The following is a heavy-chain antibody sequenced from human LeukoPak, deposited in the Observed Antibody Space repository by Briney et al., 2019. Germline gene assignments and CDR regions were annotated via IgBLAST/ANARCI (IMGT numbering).Heavy chain of an antibody. CDR1: GYSFTSYW. J-gene: IGHJ5*02. CDR2: IYPGDSDT. CDR3: ARHRTMINWFDP. V-gene: IGHV5-51*01. Sequence: ESLKISCKGSGYSFTSYWIGWVRQMPGKGLEWMGIIYPGDSDTRYSPSFQGQVTISADRSTSTAYLHWSSLKASDTAMYYCARHRTMINWFDPWGQGTLVTVSS. D-gene: IGHD3-22*01.